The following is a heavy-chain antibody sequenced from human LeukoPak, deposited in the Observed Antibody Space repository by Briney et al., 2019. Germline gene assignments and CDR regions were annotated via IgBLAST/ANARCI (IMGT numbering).Heavy chain of an antibody. Sequence: PGRSLRLSCTASGFTLVDYGIHWVRQAPGKGLVWVSRINNDGGGTIYADSVRGRFTISRDNAKNTLYLQMNSLGDEDTAVYYCARRGFNHAFDIWGQGTVVTVSS. J-gene: IGHJ3*02. CDR2: INNDGGGT. CDR1: GFTLVDYG. V-gene: IGHV3-74*01. CDR3: ARRGFNHAFDI.